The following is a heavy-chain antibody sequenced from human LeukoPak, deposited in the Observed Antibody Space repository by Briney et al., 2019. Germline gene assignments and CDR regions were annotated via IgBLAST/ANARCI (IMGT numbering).Heavy chain of an antibody. CDR3: ARDRDCSSTSCYGGRGEFDY. D-gene: IGHD2-2*01. Sequence: GGSLRLSCAASGFIFSSYGMHWVRQAPGKGLEWAAVIWYDGDNKYYADSVKGRFTISRDNSKNTLYLQMNSLRAEDTAVYYCARDRDCSSTSCYGGRGEFDYWGQGTLVTVSS. CDR1: GFIFSSYG. J-gene: IGHJ4*02. V-gene: IGHV3-33*08. CDR2: IWYDGDNK.